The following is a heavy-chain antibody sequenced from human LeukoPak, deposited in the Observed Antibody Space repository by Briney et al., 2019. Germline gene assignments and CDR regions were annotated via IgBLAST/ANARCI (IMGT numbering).Heavy chain of an antibody. CDR1: GGSISNYY. Sequence: SETLSLTCTVSGGSISNYYWGWIRQPPGKGLEWIGSIYHSGSTYYNPSLKSRVTISVDTSKNQFSLKLSPVTAADTAVYYCARGQYSSRNWFDPWGQGTLVTVSS. J-gene: IGHJ5*02. D-gene: IGHD6-13*01. CDR3: ARGQYSSRNWFDP. V-gene: IGHV4-39*07. CDR2: IYHSGST.